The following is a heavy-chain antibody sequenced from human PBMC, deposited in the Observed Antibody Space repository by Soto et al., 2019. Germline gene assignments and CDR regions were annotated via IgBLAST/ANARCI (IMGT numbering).Heavy chain of an antibody. J-gene: IGHJ5*02. D-gene: IGHD6-19*01. CDR1: GFTFSNYG. V-gene: IGHV3-33*01. Sequence: QVQLVESGGGVVQAGRSLRLSCAASGFTFSNYGMHWARQAPGKGLEWVALIWYDGSNDRYADSVKGRFTISRDNFKNILSLQMNSLRAEDTAVYYCARVAVAGTWWFDPWGQGTLVTVSS. CDR2: IWYDGSND. CDR3: ARVAVAGTWWFDP.